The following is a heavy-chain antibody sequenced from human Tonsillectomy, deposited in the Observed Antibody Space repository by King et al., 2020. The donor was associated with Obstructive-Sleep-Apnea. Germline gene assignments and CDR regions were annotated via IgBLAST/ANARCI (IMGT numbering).Heavy chain of an antibody. CDR3: ARGGPYYDFWSGLKALVYFDY. CDR1: GGSISSYY. V-gene: IGHV4-59*01. Sequence: MQLQESGPGLVKPSETLSLTCTVSGGSISSYYWSWIRQPPGKGLEWIGYIYYSGSTNYNPSLKSRVTISVDTSKNQFSLKLSSVTAADTAVYYCARGGPYYDFWSGLKALVYFDYWGKGTLVTVSS. D-gene: IGHD3-3*01. CDR2: IYYSGST. J-gene: IGHJ4*02.